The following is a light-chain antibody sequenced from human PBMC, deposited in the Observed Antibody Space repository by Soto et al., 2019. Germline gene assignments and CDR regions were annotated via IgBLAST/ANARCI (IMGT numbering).Light chain of an antibody. CDR1: QSVSSN. J-gene: IGKJ2*01. CDR2: DAS. V-gene: IGKV3-11*01. Sequence: EIVLTQSPATLSLSPGERATLSCRASQSVSSNLAWYRQRPGQAPRLLIYDASNRATGIPARFSGSGSVKDFTLTISGLEPDDFSFYYGQQRSNWPPSYTCGQGPKLEIK. CDR3: QQRSNWPPSYT.